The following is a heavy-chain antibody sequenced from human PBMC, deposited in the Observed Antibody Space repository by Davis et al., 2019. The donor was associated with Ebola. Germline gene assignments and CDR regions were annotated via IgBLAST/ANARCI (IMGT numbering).Heavy chain of an antibody. CDR2: IKQDGSEK. Sequence: PGGSLRLSCAASGFTFSSYWMSWVRQAPGKGLEWVANIKQDGSEKYYVDSVKGRFTISRDNAKNSLYLQMNSLRAEDTVVYYCAGLTYYDFWSGSSPWGQGTLVTVSS. V-gene: IGHV3-7*01. D-gene: IGHD3-3*01. J-gene: IGHJ5*02. CDR3: AGLTYYDFWSGSSP. CDR1: GFTFSSYW.